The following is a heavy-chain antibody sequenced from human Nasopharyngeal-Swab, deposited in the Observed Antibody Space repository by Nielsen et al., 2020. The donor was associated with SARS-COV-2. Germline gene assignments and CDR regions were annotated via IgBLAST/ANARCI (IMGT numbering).Heavy chain of an antibody. V-gene: IGHV3-9*01. D-gene: IGHD3-22*01. Sequence: SLKISCAASGFTFDDYAMHWVRQAPGKGLEWVSGISWNSGSIGYADSVKGRFTISRDNAKHSLYLQMNSLRAEDTALYYCAKDFYYDSSGPPSVQHWGQGTLVTVSS. CDR1: GFTFDDYA. J-gene: IGHJ1*01. CDR2: ISWNSGSI. CDR3: AKDFYYDSSGPPSVQH.